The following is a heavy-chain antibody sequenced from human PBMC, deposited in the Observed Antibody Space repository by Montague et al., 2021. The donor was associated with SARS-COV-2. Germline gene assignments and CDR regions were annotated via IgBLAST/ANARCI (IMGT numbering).Heavy chain of an antibody. D-gene: IGHD6-13*01. J-gene: IGHJ4*02. CDR1: GDTVSSSSAT. Sequence: CAISGDTVSSSSATWNWLRRSPSRGLEWLGRTYYRSMWKSDYARXVKSRIAINPDTSKNQFSLQLSSVTPEDTALYYCVRGIEAAGSYDYWGQGTLVTVSS. CDR3: VRGIEAAGSYDY. CDR2: TYYRSMWKS. V-gene: IGHV6-1*01.